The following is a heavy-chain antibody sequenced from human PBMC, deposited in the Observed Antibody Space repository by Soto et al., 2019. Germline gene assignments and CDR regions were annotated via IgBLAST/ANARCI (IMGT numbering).Heavy chain of an antibody. D-gene: IGHD3-9*01. V-gene: IGHV4-59*01. CDR3: ARLNYDILTGRYYGIDV. Sequence: PSETLSLTCTVSGGSISTYHWSWIRQPPGKGLEWIGYIYYSGSTNYNPSLKSRVTLSVDTSKNQFSLKLSSVTAADTAVYYCARLNYDILTGRYYGIDVWGQGTTVTVSS. CDR1: GGSISTYH. CDR2: IYYSGST. J-gene: IGHJ6*02.